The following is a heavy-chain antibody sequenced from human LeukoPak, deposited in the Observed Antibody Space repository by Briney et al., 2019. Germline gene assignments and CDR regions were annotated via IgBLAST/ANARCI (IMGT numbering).Heavy chain of an antibody. CDR3: ARQSRYYGMDV. CDR1: GFTFSSYA. V-gene: IGHV3-30*01. Sequence: PGRSLRLSCAASGFTFSSYAMHWVRQAPGKGLEWVAVISYDGSNKYYADSVKGRFTISRDNSKNTLYLQMNSLRAEDTALYYCARQSRYYGMDVWGQGTTVTVSS. J-gene: IGHJ6*02. CDR2: ISYDGSNK.